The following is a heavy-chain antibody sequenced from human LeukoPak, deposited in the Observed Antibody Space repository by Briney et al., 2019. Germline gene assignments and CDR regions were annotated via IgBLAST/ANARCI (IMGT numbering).Heavy chain of an antibody. CDR1: GYTFTSYG. CDR2: IIPIFGTA. J-gene: IGHJ4*02. Sequence: SVKVSCKASGYTFTSYGISWVRQAPGQGLEWMGGIIPIFGTANYAQKFQGRVTITADESTSTAYMELSSLRSEDTAVYYCAIEYCSSTSCYTLGYFDYWGQGTLVTVSS. CDR3: AIEYCSSTSCYTLGYFDY. D-gene: IGHD2-2*02. V-gene: IGHV1-69*13.